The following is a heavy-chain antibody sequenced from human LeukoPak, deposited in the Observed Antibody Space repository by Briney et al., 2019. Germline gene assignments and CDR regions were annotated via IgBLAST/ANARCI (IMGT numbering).Heavy chain of an antibody. CDR1: GYTFTDYY. Sequence: ASVKVSCKASGYTFTDYYIHWVRHAPGQGLEWMGWITPKNGGTNYAQKFQGRVIMTGDTSITTAYMELSSLRSDDTAVYYCARGDWGSFKSPDSWGQGTLVTVSS. CDR2: ITPKNGGT. J-gene: IGHJ4*02. CDR3: ARGDWGSFKSPDS. V-gene: IGHV1-2*02. D-gene: IGHD7-27*01.